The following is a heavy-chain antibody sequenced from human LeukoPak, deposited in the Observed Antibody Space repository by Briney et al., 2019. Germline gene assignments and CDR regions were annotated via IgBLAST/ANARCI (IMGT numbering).Heavy chain of an antibody. Sequence: PGRSLRLSCAAPGIPFSSFGMHWVRQAPGKGLEWVTFISFDGNKKYYADSVKGRFTISRDNSKSTVYLQMDSLRVEDAAVYYCATRPPVPRSPGPLDYWGRGTLVTVSS. V-gene: IGHV3-33*05. J-gene: IGHJ4*02. CDR1: GIPFSSFG. CDR2: ISFDGNKK. D-gene: IGHD1-14*01. CDR3: ATRPPVPRSPGPLDY.